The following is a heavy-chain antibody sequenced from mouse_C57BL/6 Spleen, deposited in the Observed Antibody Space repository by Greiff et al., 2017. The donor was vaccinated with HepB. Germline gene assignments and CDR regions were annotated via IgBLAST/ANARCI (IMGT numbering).Heavy chain of an antibody. CDR1: GYTFTSYG. CDR3: ARDYYGSSEDFDY. Sequence: VQLQESGAELARPGASVKLSCKASGYTFTSYGISWVKQRTGQGLEWIGEIYPRSGNTYYNEKFKGKATLTADKSSSTAYMELRSLTSEDSAVYFCARDYYGSSEDFDYWGQGTTLTVSS. D-gene: IGHD1-1*01. V-gene: IGHV1-81*01. J-gene: IGHJ2*01. CDR2: IYPRSGNT.